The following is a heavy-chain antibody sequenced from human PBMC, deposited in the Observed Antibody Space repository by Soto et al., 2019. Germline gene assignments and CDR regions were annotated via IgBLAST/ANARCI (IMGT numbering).Heavy chain of an antibody. D-gene: IGHD6-13*01. V-gene: IGHV3-48*04. Sequence: GGSLRLSCAASGFTFSSYSMNWVRQAPGKGLEWVSYISSSGYTIYYADSVKGRFTISRDNAKNSLYLQMNSLRAEDTAVYYCAKDFLWKQLVPWFDPWGQGTLVTVSS. CDR2: ISSSGYTI. J-gene: IGHJ5*02. CDR3: AKDFLWKQLVPWFDP. CDR1: GFTFSSYS.